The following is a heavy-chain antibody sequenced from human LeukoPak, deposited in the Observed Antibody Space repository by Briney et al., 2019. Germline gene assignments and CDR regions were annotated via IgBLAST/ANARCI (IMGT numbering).Heavy chain of an antibody. Sequence: GGSLRLSCVASRFTFSTYWTRWVRPAPGKGLGWVSRIKSGGSSTSYTDSVKGRFTISRDNAKNTLYLQMNSLRAEDTAVYYCARKGYSGSYFDYWGQGTLVTVSS. CDR2: IKSGGSST. J-gene: IGHJ4*02. V-gene: IGHV3-74*01. D-gene: IGHD1-26*01. CDR3: ARKGYSGSYFDY. CDR1: RFTFSTYW.